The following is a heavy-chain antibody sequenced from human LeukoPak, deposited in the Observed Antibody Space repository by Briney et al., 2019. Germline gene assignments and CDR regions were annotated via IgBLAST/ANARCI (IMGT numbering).Heavy chain of an antibody. D-gene: IGHD3-3*01. Sequence: EPGRSLRLSCAASGFTSDDYAMHWVRQAPGKGLEWVSGISWNSGSIGYADSVKGRFTISRDNAKNSLYLQMNSLRAEDTALYYCAKDQTITIFGVVPTAGAFDIWGQGTMVTVSS. CDR1: GFTSDDYA. CDR3: AKDQTITIFGVVPTAGAFDI. CDR2: ISWNSGSI. V-gene: IGHV3-9*02. J-gene: IGHJ3*02.